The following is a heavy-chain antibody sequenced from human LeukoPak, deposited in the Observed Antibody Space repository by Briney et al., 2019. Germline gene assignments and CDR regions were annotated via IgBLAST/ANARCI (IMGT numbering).Heavy chain of an antibody. CDR3: IAHFPYFYGFDV. D-gene: IGHD3-3*02. V-gene: IGHV3-15*01. CDR2: IKSEGEGATT. CDR1: GFTIGTAW. Sequence: KPGVSRRLSCVSSGFTIGTAWMSWVRQAPGKGLEWLGHIKSEGEGATTDYAAPAKGRFAISRDDSKNMIYLQMSSLKIDDTALYYFIAHFPYFYGFDVWGKGTTVTVSS. J-gene: IGHJ6*04.